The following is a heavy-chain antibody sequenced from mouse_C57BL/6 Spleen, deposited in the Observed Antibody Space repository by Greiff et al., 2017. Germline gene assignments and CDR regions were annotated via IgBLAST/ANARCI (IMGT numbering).Heavy chain of an antibody. Sequence: EVKLVESGGGLVKPGGSLKLSCAASGFTFSDYGMHWVRQAPEKGLEWVAYISSGSSTIYYADTVKGRFTISRDNAKNTLFLQMTSLRSEDTAMYYCARARDGYYPSAMDYWGQGTSVTVSS. CDR1: GFTFSDYG. V-gene: IGHV5-17*01. CDR3: ARARDGYYPSAMDY. D-gene: IGHD2-3*01. J-gene: IGHJ4*01. CDR2: ISSGSSTI.